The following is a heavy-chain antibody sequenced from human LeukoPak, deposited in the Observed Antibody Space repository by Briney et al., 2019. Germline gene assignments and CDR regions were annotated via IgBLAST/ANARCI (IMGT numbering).Heavy chain of an antibody. V-gene: IGHV4-39*01. CDR3: ARHGFGDYVWGSYRSFIDY. J-gene: IGHJ4*02. D-gene: IGHD3-16*02. CDR1: GGSISSSSYY. CDR2: IYYSGST. Sequence: SETPSLTCTVSGGSISSSSYYWGWIRQPPGTGLEWIGSIYYSGSTYYNPSLKSRVTISVDTSKNQFSLKLSSVTAADTAVYYCARHGFGDYVWGSYRSFIDYWGQGTLVTVSS.